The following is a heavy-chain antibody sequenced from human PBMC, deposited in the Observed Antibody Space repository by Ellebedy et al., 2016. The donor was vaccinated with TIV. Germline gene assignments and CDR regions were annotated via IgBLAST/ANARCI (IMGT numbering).Heavy chain of an antibody. D-gene: IGHD3-22*01. CDR2: IYYSGST. CDR1: GASITSSGYY. CDR3: ARSSMIVVVPFDY. Sequence: MPGGSLRLSCTVPGASITSSGYYWGWIRQPPGRGLEWIGSIYYSGSTYYNPSLNSRVTISVDTSKKQFSLKLSSVTAADTAVYYCARSSMIVVVPFDYWGQGTLVTVSS. V-gene: IGHV4-39*01. J-gene: IGHJ4*02.